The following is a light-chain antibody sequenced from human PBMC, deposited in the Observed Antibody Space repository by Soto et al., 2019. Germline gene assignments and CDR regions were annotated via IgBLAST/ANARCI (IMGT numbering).Light chain of an antibody. CDR1: QTVDSSY. CDR2: GVS. Sequence: EIVLTQSPGTLSLSPGERATLSCRASQTVDSSYLAWYQQKPGQAPRLLIYGVSTRATGIPDRFSGSGSGTDFTLTISRLEPEDFAVYYCQQYGSSPLTFGPGTKVDIK. J-gene: IGKJ3*01. V-gene: IGKV3-20*01. CDR3: QQYGSSPLT.